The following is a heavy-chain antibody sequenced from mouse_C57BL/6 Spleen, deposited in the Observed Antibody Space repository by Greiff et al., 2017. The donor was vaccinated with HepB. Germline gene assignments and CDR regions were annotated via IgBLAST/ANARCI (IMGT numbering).Heavy chain of an antibody. Sequence: EVMLVESGGGLVKPGGSLKLSCAASGFTFSSYAMSWVRQTPEKRLEWVATISDGGSYTYYPDNVKGRFTISRDNAKNNLYLQMSHLKSEDTAMYYCARESMITPWYFDVWGTGTTVTVSS. CDR1: GFTFSSYA. CDR3: ARESMITPWYFDV. V-gene: IGHV5-4*01. CDR2: ISDGGSYT. D-gene: IGHD2-4*01. J-gene: IGHJ1*03.